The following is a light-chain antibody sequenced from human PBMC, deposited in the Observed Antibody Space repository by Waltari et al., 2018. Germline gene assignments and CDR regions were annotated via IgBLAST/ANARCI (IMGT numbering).Light chain of an antibody. Sequence: EIVMTQSPVALSVSPGDRATLSCRARQSVRSSLAWYQQRPGQTTGLVTYDVSTRANGIPARFSGSGSGTEFTLTISSLQSEDFAVYYCQQYNTWPGTFGQGTKLEIK. J-gene: IGKJ2*01. CDR2: DVS. CDR1: QSVRSS. V-gene: IGKV3-15*01. CDR3: QQYNTWPGT.